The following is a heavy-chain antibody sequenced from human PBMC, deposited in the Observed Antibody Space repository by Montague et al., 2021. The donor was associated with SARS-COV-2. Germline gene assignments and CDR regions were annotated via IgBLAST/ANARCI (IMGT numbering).Heavy chain of an antibody. V-gene: IGHV4-39*01. Sequence: SETLSLTCSVSGGSISSTSYYWGWIRQPPGKGLEWIGSIYYSGSTYYNPSLRSRVTISVDTSKNQFSLKLSSVTAADTAVYYCASPIVVVPAPNYYGMDVWGQGTTVTVSS. D-gene: IGHD2-21*02. CDR2: IYYSGST. J-gene: IGHJ6*02. CDR1: GGSISSTSYY. CDR3: ASPIVVVPAPNYYGMDV.